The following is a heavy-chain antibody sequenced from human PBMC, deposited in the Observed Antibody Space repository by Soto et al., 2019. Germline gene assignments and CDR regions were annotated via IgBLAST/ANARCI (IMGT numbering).Heavy chain of an antibody. V-gene: IGHV1-58*02. D-gene: IGHD4-17*01. J-gene: IGHJ6*02. Sequence: QMQLVQSGPEVKKPGTSVKVSCKASGFTFTSSAMQWVRQARGQRLEWIGWIVVGSGNTNYAQKFQERVTITRDMSTSTAYMELSSLSSEDTAVYYCAADRATVVTPSGMDVWGQGTTVTVSS. CDR3: AADRATVVTPSGMDV. CDR2: IVVGSGNT. CDR1: GFTFTSSA.